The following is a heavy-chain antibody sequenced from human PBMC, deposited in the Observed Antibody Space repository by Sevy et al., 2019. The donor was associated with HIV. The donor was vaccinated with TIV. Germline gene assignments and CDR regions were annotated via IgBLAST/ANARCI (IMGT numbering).Heavy chain of an antibody. Sequence: GGSLRLSCAASGFTFSSYWMSWVRQAPGKGLEWVASIKQDGSEKYYVDSVKGRFTISRDNAKNSLYLQMNSLRAEDTAVYYCARKRGYGSGSYSQDAFDIWGQGTMVTVSS. V-gene: IGHV3-7*01. CDR3: ARKRGYGSGSYSQDAFDI. CDR2: IKQDGSEK. CDR1: GFTFSSYW. J-gene: IGHJ3*02. D-gene: IGHD3-10*01.